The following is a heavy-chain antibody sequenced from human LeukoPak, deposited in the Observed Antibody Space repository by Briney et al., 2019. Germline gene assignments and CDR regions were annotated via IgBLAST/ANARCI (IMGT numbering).Heavy chain of an antibody. Sequence: GGSLRLSCAASGFTFSSYGMHWVRQAPGKGLEWVAVISYDGSNKYYADSVKGRFTISRDNSKNTLYLQMNSLRAEDTAVYYCARTIAVAGMAHDYWGQGTLVTVSS. V-gene: IGHV3-30*03. CDR2: ISYDGSNK. D-gene: IGHD6-19*01. CDR1: GFTFSSYG. CDR3: ARTIAVAGMAHDY. J-gene: IGHJ4*02.